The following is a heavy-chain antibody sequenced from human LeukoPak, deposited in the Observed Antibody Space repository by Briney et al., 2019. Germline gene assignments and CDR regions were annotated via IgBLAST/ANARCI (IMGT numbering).Heavy chain of an antibody. CDR3: ARGYDWNYILAD. D-gene: IGHD1-7*01. Sequence: PWETLSLTRTVSGGSISSGSYYGSWIRQPAGRGLECIGRVYTTGRTNYNPSLKSRVTISLDTSKNQFLLKLRSVPAIDTGVYYCARGYDWNYILADGGRGTLVTVYS. J-gene: IGHJ2*01. CDR2: VYTTGRT. V-gene: IGHV4-61*02. CDR1: GGSISSGSYY.